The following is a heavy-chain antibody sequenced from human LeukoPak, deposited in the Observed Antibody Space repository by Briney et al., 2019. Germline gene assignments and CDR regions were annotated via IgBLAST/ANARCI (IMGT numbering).Heavy chain of an antibody. CDR1: GGSFSGYY. Sequence: SETLSLTCAVYGGSFSGYYWSWIHQPPGKGLEWIGEINHSGSTNYNPSLKSRVTISVDTFKNQFSLKLSSVTAADTAVYYCAREMYGRGVSDTNWFDPWGQGTLVTVSS. D-gene: IGHD3-10*01. J-gene: IGHJ5*02. V-gene: IGHV4-34*01. CDR3: AREMYGRGVSDTNWFDP. CDR2: INHSGST.